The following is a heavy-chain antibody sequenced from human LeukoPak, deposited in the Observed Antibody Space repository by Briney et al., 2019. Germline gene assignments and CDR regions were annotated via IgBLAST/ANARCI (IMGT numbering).Heavy chain of an antibody. CDR1: GFTFSSYG. J-gene: IGHJ5*02. V-gene: IGHV3-30*02. CDR2: IRYDGSNK. D-gene: IGHD3-16*01. CDR3: ARGYYSSFDP. Sequence: PGGSLRLSCAASGFTFSSYGMHWVRQAPGKGLEWVAFIRYDGSNKYYADSVKGRFTISRDNSKNTLYLQMNSLRAEDTAVYYCARGYYSSFDPWGQGTLVTVSS.